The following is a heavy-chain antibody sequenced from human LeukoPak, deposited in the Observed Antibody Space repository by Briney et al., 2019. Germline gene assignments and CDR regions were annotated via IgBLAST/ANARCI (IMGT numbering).Heavy chain of an antibody. CDR1: GFTFSSYG. D-gene: IGHD5-18*01. CDR3: AKLLHVDTAMVTDYFDY. V-gene: IGHV3-30*18. CDR2: ISYDGSNK. Sequence: GGSLRLSCAASGFTFSSYGMHWVRQAPGKGLEWVAVISYDGSNKYYADSVKGRFTTSRDNSKNTLYLQMNSLRAEDTAVYYCAKLLHVDTAMVTDYFDYWGQGTLVTVSS. J-gene: IGHJ4*02.